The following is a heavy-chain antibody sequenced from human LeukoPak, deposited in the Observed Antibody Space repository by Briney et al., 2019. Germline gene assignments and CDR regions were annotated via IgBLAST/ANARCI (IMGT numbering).Heavy chain of an antibody. D-gene: IGHD6-13*01. V-gene: IGHV1-8*01. J-gene: IGHJ5*02. Sequence: ASVKVSCKASGYTFTSYDINWVRQATGQGLDWMGWMNPNSGNTGYAQKLQGRVTMTRNTSISTAYMELSSLRSEDTAVYYCARVLYSSSWYGDYNWFDPWGQGTLVTVSS. CDR3: ARVLYSSSWYGDYNWFDP. CDR2: MNPNSGNT. CDR1: GYTFTSYD.